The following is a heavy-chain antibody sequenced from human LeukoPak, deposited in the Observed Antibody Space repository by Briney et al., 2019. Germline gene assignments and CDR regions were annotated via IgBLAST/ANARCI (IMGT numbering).Heavy chain of an antibody. CDR3: AKKGQADDGGKPD. J-gene: IGHJ4*02. Sequence: GGSLRLSCVASGFTFSIYDLSWVRQAPGKGLECVSAIDRGVGSTYYADSVKGRFTISRDNSKNTLYLQMNNLRVDDTAVYYCAKKGQADDGGKPDWGQGTLVTVSS. CDR1: GFTFSIYD. CDR2: IDRGVGST. V-gene: IGHV3-23*01.